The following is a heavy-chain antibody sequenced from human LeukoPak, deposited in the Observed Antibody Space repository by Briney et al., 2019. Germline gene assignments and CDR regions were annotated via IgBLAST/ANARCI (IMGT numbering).Heavy chain of an antibody. CDR2: INCNGGST. CDR1: GFTFGDYG. CDR3: ARRGGKSSGYFDF. Sequence: GGSLRLSCAASGFTFGDYGMNWVRQAPGKGLEWVSGINCNGGSTGYADSVKGRFTISRDNAKNSLYLQMNSLRAEDTAVYYCARRGGKSSGYFDFWGQGTPVTVSS. J-gene: IGHJ4*02. D-gene: IGHD3-22*01. V-gene: IGHV3-20*04.